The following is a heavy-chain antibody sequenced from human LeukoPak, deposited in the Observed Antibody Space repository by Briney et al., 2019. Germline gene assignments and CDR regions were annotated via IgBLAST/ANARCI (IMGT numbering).Heavy chain of an antibody. V-gene: IGHV4-38-2*02. D-gene: IGHD1-14*01. CDR1: GYSISSGYY. CDR3: ARDPGGLTGRAFDI. Sequence: PSETLSLTCTVSGYSISSGYYWGWIRQPPGKGLEWIGSIYHSGSTYYNPSLKSRVTISVDTSKNQLSLKLSSVTAADTAVYYCARDPGGLTGRAFDIWGQGTMVTVSS. CDR2: IYHSGST. J-gene: IGHJ3*02.